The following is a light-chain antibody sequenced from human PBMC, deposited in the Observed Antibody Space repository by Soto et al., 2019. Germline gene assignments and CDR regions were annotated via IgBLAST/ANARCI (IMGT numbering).Light chain of an antibody. CDR1: QSVSSDY. V-gene: IGKV3-20*01. J-gene: IGKJ1*01. Sequence: PGERATLSCRASQSVSSDYLAWYQQKPGQAPRLLIYGASSRATGIPDRFSGSGSGTDFTLTVSRLEPEDFAVYYCQQYGSSGTFGQGTKVDIK. CDR2: GAS. CDR3: QQYGSSGT.